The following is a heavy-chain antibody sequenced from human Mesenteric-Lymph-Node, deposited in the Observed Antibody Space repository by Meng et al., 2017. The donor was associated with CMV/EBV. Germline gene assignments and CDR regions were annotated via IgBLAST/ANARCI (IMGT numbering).Heavy chain of an antibody. CDR1: GFVVNSNY. CDR3: AKGPLAIYGATYYFDY. J-gene: IGHJ4*02. D-gene: IGHD3-3*01. Sequence: GESLKISCAASGFVVNSNYMNWVRQAPGKGLEWVSVIYSDGATYYADSVRGRFTISRDNAKNSLDLQMNSLRAEDTAVYYCAKGPLAIYGATYYFDYWGQGTQVTVSS. V-gene: IGHV3-66*01. CDR2: IYSDGAT.